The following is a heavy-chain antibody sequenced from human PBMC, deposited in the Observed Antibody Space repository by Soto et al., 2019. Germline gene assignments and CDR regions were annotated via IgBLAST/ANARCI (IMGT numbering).Heavy chain of an antibody. V-gene: IGHV3-23*04. J-gene: IGHJ4*02. Sequence: EVQLVESGGGLVQPGGSLRLSCAASGFTFSSYAMSWVRQAPGKGLEWVSAISGSGGSTYYADSVKGRFTISRDNSKNTLYLQMNSLRAEDTAVYYCAKALYYDFWSGYYASDYWGQGTLVTVSS. CDR2: ISGSGGST. CDR3: AKALYYDFWSGYYASDY. CDR1: GFTFSSYA. D-gene: IGHD3-3*01.